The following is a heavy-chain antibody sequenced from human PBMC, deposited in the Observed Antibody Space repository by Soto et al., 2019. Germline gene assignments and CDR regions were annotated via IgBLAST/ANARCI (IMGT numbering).Heavy chain of an antibody. Sequence: QVQLQESGPGLVKPSETLSLTCTVSGGSISTYYWNWIRQSAGKGLEWIGRVYISGSTNYHPSLKSRVAMSVDTSNNQFSLKVTSVTAADTAVHYCARGGRDGFDIWGQGTMVTVSS. V-gene: IGHV4-4*07. CDR1: GGSISTYY. J-gene: IGHJ3*02. CDR2: VYISGST. CDR3: ARGGRDGFDI.